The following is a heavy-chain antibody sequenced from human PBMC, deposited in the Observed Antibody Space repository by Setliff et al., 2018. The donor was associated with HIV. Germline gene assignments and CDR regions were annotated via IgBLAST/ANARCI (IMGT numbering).Heavy chain of an antibody. CDR2: ISGSGGST. J-gene: IGHJ4*02. V-gene: IGHV3-23*01. D-gene: IGHD5-12*01. CDR1: GFTFSSYA. Sequence: PVGSLRLSCAASGFTFSSYAMSWVRQAPGKGLEWVSAISGSGGSTYYADSVKGRFTISRDNSKNTLYLQMNSLRAEDTAVYYCAKDSGYSGYEPFDYWGQGTLVTVSS. CDR3: AKDSGYSGYEPFDY.